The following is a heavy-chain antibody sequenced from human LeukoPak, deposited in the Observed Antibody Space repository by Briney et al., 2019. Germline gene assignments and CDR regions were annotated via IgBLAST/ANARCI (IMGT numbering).Heavy chain of an antibody. CDR2: MNPGSDYT. D-gene: IGHD6-6*01. CDR1: GYSFINCY. Sequence: GASVKVSCTASGYSFINCYIHWVRQAPGQGLEWMGVMNPGSDYTTYARKFQGRVTMTNDTSTSTVYMELSSLKSEDTAVYYCTKAASGSSSVNWFDPWGQGTLVTVSS. J-gene: IGHJ5*02. V-gene: IGHV1-46*01. CDR3: TKAASGSSSVNWFDP.